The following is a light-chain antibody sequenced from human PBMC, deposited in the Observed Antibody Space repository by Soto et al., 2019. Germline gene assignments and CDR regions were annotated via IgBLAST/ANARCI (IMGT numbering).Light chain of an antibody. CDR1: QSVSGTY. CDR3: QHYGRSPWT. V-gene: IGKV3-20*01. J-gene: IGKJ1*01. Sequence: EIVLTQSPGTLSLSPGERATLSCRASQSVSGTYLAWHQQKPGQAPRLLIYAVSRMATGIPDRFSGSGSGTDFTLTISRLEPEDFAVYYCQHYGRSPWTFGQGTKVEIK. CDR2: AVS.